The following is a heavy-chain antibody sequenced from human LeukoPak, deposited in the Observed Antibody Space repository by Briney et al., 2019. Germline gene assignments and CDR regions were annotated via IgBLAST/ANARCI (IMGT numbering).Heavy chain of an antibody. Sequence: PGGSLRLSCTASGFTFGDYAMSWVRQAPGKGLEWVSSISSSSSYIYYADSVKGRFTISRDNAKNSLYLQMNSLRAEDTAVYYCARALNKYQLPPSLDAFDIWGQGTMVTVSS. CDR1: GFTFGDYA. D-gene: IGHD2-2*01. CDR2: ISSSSSYI. J-gene: IGHJ3*02. CDR3: ARALNKYQLPPSLDAFDI. V-gene: IGHV3-21*01.